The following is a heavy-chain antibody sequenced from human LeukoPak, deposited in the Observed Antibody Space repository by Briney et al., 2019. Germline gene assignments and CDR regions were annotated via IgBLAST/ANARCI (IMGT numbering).Heavy chain of an antibody. Sequence: GGSLRLSCAAPGFTFSGSAMHWVRQASGKGLGWVGRIRSKANSYATAYAASVKGGFTISRDDSKNTAYLQMNSLKTEDTAVYYCTSSYSGCFPWGQGTLVTVSS. CDR2: IRSKANSYAT. J-gene: IGHJ4*02. CDR1: GFTFSGSA. V-gene: IGHV3-73*01. D-gene: IGHD6-19*01. CDR3: TSSYSGCFP.